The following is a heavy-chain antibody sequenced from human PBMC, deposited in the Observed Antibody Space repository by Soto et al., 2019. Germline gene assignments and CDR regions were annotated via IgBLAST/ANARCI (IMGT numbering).Heavy chain of an antibody. Sequence: QSQTLSLTCAISGDSVSSNSAAWNWIRQSPSRGLEWLGRTYYRSKWYNDFAVSVKSRITINPDTSKNQFSLQLNSVTPEDTAVYYCARAPFGGSYYWFAGSFDYWGQGTLVTVSS. V-gene: IGHV6-1*01. CDR1: GDSVSSNSAA. CDR2: TYYRSKWYN. CDR3: ARAPFGGSYYWFAGSFDY. J-gene: IGHJ4*02. D-gene: IGHD1-26*01.